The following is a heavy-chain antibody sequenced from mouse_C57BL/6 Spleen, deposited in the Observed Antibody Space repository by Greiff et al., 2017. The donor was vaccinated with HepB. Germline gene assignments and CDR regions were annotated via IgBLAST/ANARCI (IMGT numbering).Heavy chain of an antibody. CDR2: IYPGSGNT. CDR1: GYSFTSYY. CDR3: ARWDYGSNYVDY. V-gene: IGHV1-66*01. D-gene: IGHD1-1*01. Sequence: VQLQQPGPELVKPGASVKISCKASGYSFTSYYIHWVKQRPGQGLEWIGWIYPGSGNTKYNEKFKGKATLTADTSSSTAYMQLSSLTSEDSAVYYCARWDYGSNYVDYWGQGTTLTVSS. J-gene: IGHJ2*01.